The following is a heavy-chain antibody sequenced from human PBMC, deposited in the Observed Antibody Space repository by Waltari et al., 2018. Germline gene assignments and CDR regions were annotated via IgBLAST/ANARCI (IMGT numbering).Heavy chain of an antibody. J-gene: IGHJ4*02. CDR1: GGSISSSSYY. Sequence: QLQLQESGPGLVKPSETLSLTCTVSGGSISSSSYYWGWIRQPPGKGLEWIGSIYYSGSTYYNPSLKSRVTISVDTSKNQFSLKLSSVTAADTTVYYCARLDFWSGYYDYWGQGTLVTVSS. V-gene: IGHV4-39*01. CDR3: ARLDFWSGYYDY. D-gene: IGHD3-3*01. CDR2: IYYSGST.